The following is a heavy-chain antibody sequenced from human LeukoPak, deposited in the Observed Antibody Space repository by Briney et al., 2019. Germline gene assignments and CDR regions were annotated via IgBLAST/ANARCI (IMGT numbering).Heavy chain of an antibody. D-gene: IGHD3-16*02. J-gene: IGHJ4*02. Sequence: SVKVSCKASGGTFSSYAISWVRQAPGQGLEWMGGIIPIFGTANYAQKFQGRVTITADKSTSTAYMELSSLRSEDTAVYYCARAPYDYVWGSYRYNFDYWGQGTLVTVSS. V-gene: IGHV1-69*06. CDR2: IIPIFGTA. CDR3: ARAPYDYVWGSYRYNFDY. CDR1: GGTFSSYA.